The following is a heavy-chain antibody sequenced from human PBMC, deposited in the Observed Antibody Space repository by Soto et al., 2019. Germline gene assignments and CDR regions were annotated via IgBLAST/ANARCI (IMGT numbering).Heavy chain of an antibody. CDR1: GFTFSSYA. CDR2: ISYDGSNK. V-gene: IGHV3-30-3*01. Sequence: QVQLVESGGGVVQPGRSLRLSCAASGFTFSSYAMHWVRQAPGQGLEWVALISYDGSNKYYADSVKGRFTISRDNSKNTLYLQMNSLRPEDTAVYHCARDQGGTTLYCHGMDVWGQGTTVTVS. J-gene: IGHJ6*02. CDR3: ARDQGGTTLYCHGMDV. D-gene: IGHD1-7*01.